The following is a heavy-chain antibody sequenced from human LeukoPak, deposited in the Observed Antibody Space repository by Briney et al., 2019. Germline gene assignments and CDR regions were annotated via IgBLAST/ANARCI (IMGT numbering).Heavy chain of an antibody. CDR1: GGSISSSSYY. D-gene: IGHD6-13*01. V-gene: IGHV4-39*01. CDR2: IYYSGST. CDR3: ARQIPGIAADDAFDI. J-gene: IGHJ3*02. Sequence: SETLSLTCTVSGGSISSSSYYWGWIRRPPGKGLEWIGSIYYSGSTYYNPSLKSRVTISVDTSKNQFSLKLSSVTAADTAVYYCARQIPGIAADDAFDIWGQGTMVTVSS.